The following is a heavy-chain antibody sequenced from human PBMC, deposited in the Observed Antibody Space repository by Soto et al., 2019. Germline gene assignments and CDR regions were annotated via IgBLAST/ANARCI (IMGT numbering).Heavy chain of an antibody. J-gene: IGHJ5*02. CDR3: ATTRPIVVVPAAISPWFDP. V-gene: IGHV3-23*01. CDR2: ISGSGGST. Sequence: HPGGSLRLSCAASGFTFSSYAMSWVRQAPGKGLEWVSAISGSGGSTYYADSVKGRFTISRDNSKNTLYLQMNSLRAEDTAVYYCATTRPIVVVPAAISPWFDPWGQGTLVTVSS. CDR1: GFTFSSYA. D-gene: IGHD2-2*01.